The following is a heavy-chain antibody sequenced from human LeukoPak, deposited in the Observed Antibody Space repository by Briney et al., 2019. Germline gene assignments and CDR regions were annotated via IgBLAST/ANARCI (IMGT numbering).Heavy chain of an antibody. V-gene: IGHV4-39*01. CDR3: ARAYSSSWPNWFDP. J-gene: IGHJ5*01. CDR2: IYYSGST. D-gene: IGHD6-13*01. CDR1: GGSISSSSYY. Sequence: SETLSLTCTVSGGSISSSSYYWGWIRQPPGKGLEWIGSIYYSGSTYYNPSLKSRVTISVDTSKNQFSLKLSSVTAADTAVYYCARAYSSSWPNWFDPWGQGTLVTVSS.